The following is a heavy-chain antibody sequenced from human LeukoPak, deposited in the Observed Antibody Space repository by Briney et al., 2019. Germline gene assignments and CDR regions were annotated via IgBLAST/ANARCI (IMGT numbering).Heavy chain of an antibody. V-gene: IGHV5-51*01. D-gene: IGHD3/OR15-3a*01. CDR1: GFSFATYW. J-gene: IGHJ4*02. CDR3: ARHSRVGSTWTHSDY. Sequence: RHGESLKISCKGSGFSFATYWIGWVRQMPGKGLEWMGIIYPGDSDTRSSPSLQGQVTISADKSISTAYLQWSSLKASDTAIYYCARHSRVGSTWTHSDYGGRGTLVTVSS. CDR2: IYPGDSDT.